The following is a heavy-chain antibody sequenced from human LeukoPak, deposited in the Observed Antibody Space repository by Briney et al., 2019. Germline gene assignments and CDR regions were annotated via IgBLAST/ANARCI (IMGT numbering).Heavy chain of an antibody. CDR2: IYYSGST. CDR1: GGSISSYY. D-gene: IGHD1-26*01. V-gene: IGHV4-59*01. J-gene: IGHJ4*02. Sequence: PSETLSLTCTVSGGSISSYYWSWIRQPPGKGLEWIGYIYYSGSTNYNPSLKSRVTISVDTSKNQLSLKLSSVTAADTAVYYCARDQGELPDYWGQGTLVTVSS. CDR3: ARDQGELPDY.